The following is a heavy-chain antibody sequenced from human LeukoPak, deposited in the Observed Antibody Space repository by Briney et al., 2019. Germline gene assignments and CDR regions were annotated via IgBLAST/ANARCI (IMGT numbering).Heavy chain of an antibody. CDR1: GFRFGSDW. CDR3: ARYYDPAVGDAFDI. CDR2: INPDGNEK. D-gene: IGHD3-16*01. V-gene: IGHV3-7*01. J-gene: IGHJ3*02. Sequence: GGSLRLSCAASGFRFGSDWMTWVRQAPGKGLEWVANINPDGNEKYYVDSVKGRFTISRDNGKKSLYLQLNSLRAEDTAVYYCARYYDPAVGDAFDIWGQGTMVTVSS.